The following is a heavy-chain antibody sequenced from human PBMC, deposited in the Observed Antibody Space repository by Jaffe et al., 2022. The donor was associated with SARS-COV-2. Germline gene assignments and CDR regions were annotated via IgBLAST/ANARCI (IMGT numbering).Heavy chain of an antibody. J-gene: IGHJ6*02. V-gene: IGHV3-33*01. CDR1: GFTFSSYG. D-gene: IGHD6-19*01. Sequence: QVQLVESGGGVVQPGRSLRLSCAASGFTFSSYGMHWVRQAPGKGLEWVAVIWYDGSNKYYADSVKGRFTISRDNSKNTLYLQMNSLRAEDTAVYYCARDRAVAVLDYYYGMDVWGQGTTVTVSS. CDR2: IWYDGSNK. CDR3: ARDRAVAVLDYYYGMDV.